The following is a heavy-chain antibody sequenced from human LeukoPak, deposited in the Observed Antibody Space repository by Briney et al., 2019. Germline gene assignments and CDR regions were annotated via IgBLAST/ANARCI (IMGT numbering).Heavy chain of an antibody. Sequence: PGKSLRLSCAASGFTFSSYWMSWVRQPPGKGLEWVANIKQDGSEKYYVDSVKGRFTISRDNAKNSLYLQMNSLTAEDTAVYYCARIRGIAAAGDYWGQGTLVTVSS. V-gene: IGHV3-7*04. CDR1: GFTFSSYW. J-gene: IGHJ4*02. D-gene: IGHD6-13*01. CDR3: ARIRGIAAAGDY. CDR2: IKQDGSEK.